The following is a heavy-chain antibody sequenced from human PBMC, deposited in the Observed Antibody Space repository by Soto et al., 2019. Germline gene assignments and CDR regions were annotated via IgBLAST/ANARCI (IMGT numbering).Heavy chain of an antibody. J-gene: IGHJ4*02. Sequence: QVQLQEPGPGLVKPSETLSLNCTVSGGSISSFYWSWVRQTPGKGLEWIGYISYSGSTNYNPSLNXXVXIXXDTSKKQSSLKLTSVTTADTAVYYCTRRQGSYLDQWGQGTLVTVSS. CDR1: GGSISSFY. CDR2: ISYSGST. D-gene: IGHD2-15*01. V-gene: IGHV4-59*01. CDR3: TRRQGSYLDQ.